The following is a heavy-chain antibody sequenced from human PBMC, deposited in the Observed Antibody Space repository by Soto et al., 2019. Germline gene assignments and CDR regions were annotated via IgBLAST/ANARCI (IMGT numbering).Heavy chain of an antibody. CDR3: ARNIVVVVAAPNYYGMDV. CDR1: GYTFTSYY. CDR2: INPSGGST. D-gene: IGHD2-15*01. J-gene: IGHJ6*02. V-gene: IGHV1-46*01. Sequence: QVQLVQSGAEVKKPGASVKVSCKASGYTFTSYYMHWVRQAPGQGLEWMGIINPSGGSTSYAQKLQGRVTMTRDTSTSTVYMELSSLRSADTAVYYCARNIVVVVAAPNYYGMDVWGQGTTVTVSS.